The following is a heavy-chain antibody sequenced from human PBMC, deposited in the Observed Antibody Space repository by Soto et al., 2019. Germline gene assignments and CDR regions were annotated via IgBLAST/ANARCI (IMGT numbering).Heavy chain of an antibody. CDR1: GFSLSTSGGG. J-gene: IGHJ4*02. Sequence: QITLKESGPTLVKPTQTLTLTCTFSGFSLSTSGGGVAWIRQPPGKALEWLALIYWDGDKRYSPPLKSRLTIPRSTSKNQVVLTMTNMDPVDTGTYYCAPRDRYSWIAYWGQGTLVTVSS. V-gene: IGHV2-5*02. D-gene: IGHD2-15*01. CDR2: IYWDGDK. CDR3: APRDRYSWIAY.